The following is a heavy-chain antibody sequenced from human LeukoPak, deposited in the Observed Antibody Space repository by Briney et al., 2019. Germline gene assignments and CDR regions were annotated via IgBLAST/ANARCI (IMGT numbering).Heavy chain of an antibody. Sequence: GGSLRLSCAASGFTFSSYGMHWVRQAPGKGLEWVAVISYDGSNKYYADSVKGRFTISRDNSKNTLYLQMNSLRAEDTAVYYCAKDLWFGELSHDMDVWGQGTTVTVSS. D-gene: IGHD3-10*01. CDR3: AKDLWFGELSHDMDV. J-gene: IGHJ6*02. V-gene: IGHV3-30*18. CDR1: GFTFSSYG. CDR2: ISYDGSNK.